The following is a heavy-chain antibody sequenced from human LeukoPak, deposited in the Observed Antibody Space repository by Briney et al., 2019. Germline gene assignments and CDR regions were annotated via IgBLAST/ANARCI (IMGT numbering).Heavy chain of an antibody. D-gene: IGHD3-22*01. V-gene: IGHV4-59*08. CDR1: GGSISSYF. J-gene: IGHJ3*02. CDR3: ARHHYYYDSSGYYIFNGFDI. CDR2: IYYSGST. Sequence: SETLSLTCTVSGGSISSYFWSWIRQPPGKGLEWLGYIYYSGSTDYNPSLKSRVTISVDTSTNQFSLKLSSVTAADTAVYYCARHHYYYDSSGYYIFNGFDIWGQGTMVTVSS.